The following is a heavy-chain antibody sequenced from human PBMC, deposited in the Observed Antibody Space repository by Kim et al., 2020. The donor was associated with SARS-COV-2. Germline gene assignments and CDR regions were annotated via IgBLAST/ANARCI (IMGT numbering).Heavy chain of an antibody. J-gene: IGHJ4*02. Sequence: GGSLRLSCAASGFTFSSYAMHWVRQSPGKGLEWVAVLSYDVSNEYYADSVKGRFTISRDNSKNTLDVQMNILRAEDTALYYCARGSHSSSWYGQYFDYWGQGTLVTVSS. CDR3: ARGSHSSSWYGQYFDY. D-gene: IGHD6-13*01. CDR2: LSYDVSNE. V-gene: IGHV3-30-3*01. CDR1: GFTFSSYA.